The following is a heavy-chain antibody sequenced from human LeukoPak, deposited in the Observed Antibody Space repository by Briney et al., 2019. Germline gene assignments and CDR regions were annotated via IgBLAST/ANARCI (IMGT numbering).Heavy chain of an antibody. Sequence: PGGSLRLSCAASGFTFSSYAMTWVRQAPGKGLEWVSAITGGGDTTYYADSAKGRFTISRDNAKNSLYLQMNSLRAEDTAVYYCARVHVDIVVVPAARFTYYYMDVWGKGTTVTISS. CDR3: ARVHVDIVVVPAARFTYYYMDV. CDR2: ITGGGDTT. CDR1: GFTFSSYA. J-gene: IGHJ6*03. D-gene: IGHD2-2*01. V-gene: IGHV3-23*01.